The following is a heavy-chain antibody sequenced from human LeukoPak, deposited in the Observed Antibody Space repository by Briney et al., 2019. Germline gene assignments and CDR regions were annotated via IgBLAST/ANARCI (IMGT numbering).Heavy chain of an antibody. CDR1: GGSIATNNYY. V-gene: IGHV4-39*01. J-gene: IGHJ4*02. CDR3: ATQLGGSRRIDY. CDR2: IYYSGTT. D-gene: IGHD2-15*01. Sequence: SETLSLTCTVSGGSIATNNYYWGWIRQPPGKGLEWIGTIYYSGTTNYSPSLKSRVTISVDTSKSEFSLNLSSVTAADTAVYFCATQLGGSRRIDYWGQGALVTVSS.